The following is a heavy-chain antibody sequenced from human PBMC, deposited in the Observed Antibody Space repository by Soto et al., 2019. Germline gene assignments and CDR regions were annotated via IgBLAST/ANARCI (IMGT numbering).Heavy chain of an antibody. J-gene: IGHJ4*02. CDR1: GYTFTSYY. D-gene: IGHD2-2*01. CDR3: AREGIVVVPPARLGTYYFDY. CDR2: INPSGGST. Sequence: ASVTVSCTASGYTFTSYYMHWVQQAPGKGLEWMGIINPSGGSTSYAQKFQGRVTMTRDTSTSTVYMELSSLRSEDTAVYYCAREGIVVVPPARLGTYYFDYWGQGTLVTVSS. V-gene: IGHV1-46*01.